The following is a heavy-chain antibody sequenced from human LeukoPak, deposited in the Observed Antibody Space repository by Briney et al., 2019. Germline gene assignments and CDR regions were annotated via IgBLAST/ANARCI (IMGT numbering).Heavy chain of an antibody. CDR2: INPSGGSP. Sequence: ASAKVSCKASGYTFTSYYMHWVRQAPGQGLEWMGIINPSGGSPSYAQQLKGSVPMTRAMSTSTVYMELSSLRAEDTTVYYYARGGYCSGGSCDPHNWFDPWGQGTLVTVSS. CDR1: GYTFTSYY. CDR3: ARGGYCSGGSCDPHNWFDP. D-gene: IGHD2-15*01. J-gene: IGHJ5*02. V-gene: IGHV1-46*01.